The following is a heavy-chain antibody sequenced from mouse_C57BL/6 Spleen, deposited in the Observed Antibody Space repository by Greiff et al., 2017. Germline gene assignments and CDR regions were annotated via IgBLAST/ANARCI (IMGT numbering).Heavy chain of an antibody. CDR2: IYPGDGDT. J-gene: IGHJ2*01. Sequence: QVQLQQSGPELVKPGASVKISCKASGYAFSSSWMNWVKQRPGKGLEWIGRIYPGDGDTNYNGKFKGKATLTADKSSSTAYMQLSSLPSEDSAVYFCASPLWGYFDYWGQGTTLTVSS. V-gene: IGHV1-82*01. CDR1: GYAFSSSW. CDR3: ASPLWGYFDY. D-gene: IGHD1-1*02.